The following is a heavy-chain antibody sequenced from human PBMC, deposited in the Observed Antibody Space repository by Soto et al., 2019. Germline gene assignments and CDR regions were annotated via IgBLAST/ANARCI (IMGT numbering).Heavy chain of an antibody. CDR2: SDGGSAYT. J-gene: IGHJ6*02. V-gene: IGHV3-11*06. CDR3: ARAVGTYYGMDV. D-gene: IGHD1-26*01. CDR1: GFTFSDYY. Sequence: QVQLVESGGGLVKPGGSLRLSCAASGFTFSDYYMNWIRQAPGKGLEWLSYSDGGSAYTNYADSVTGRFTISRDNAKNSLFLELTSLRDEDTAVYYCARAVGTYYGMDVWGQGTTVTVSS.